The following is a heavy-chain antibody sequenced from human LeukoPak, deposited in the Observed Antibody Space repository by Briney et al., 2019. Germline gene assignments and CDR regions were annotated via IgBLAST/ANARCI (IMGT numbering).Heavy chain of an antibody. D-gene: IGHD2-15*01. CDR1: GFMFSSYA. CDR2: ISGSGGST. J-gene: IGHJ4*02. Sequence: GGSLRLSCAASGFMFSSYAMSWVRQAPGKGLEWVSAISGSGGSTYYADSVKGRFTISRDNSKNTLYLQMNSLRAEDTAVYYCAKARGYCSGGSCYSRGVDYWGQGTLVTVSS. V-gene: IGHV3-23*01. CDR3: AKARGYCSGGSCYSRGVDY.